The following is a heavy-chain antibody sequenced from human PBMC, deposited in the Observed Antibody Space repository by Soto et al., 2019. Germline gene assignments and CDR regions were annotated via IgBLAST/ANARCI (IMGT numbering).Heavy chain of an antibody. CDR2: MNPNSSNT. J-gene: IGHJ6*02. CDR1: GYTFTSYD. D-gene: IGHD3-3*01. CDR3: ARQYYDFWSGYLAEGFGGNYYYGMDV. V-gene: IGHV1-8*01. Sequence: ASVKVSCKASGYTFTSYDINWVRQATGQGLEWMGWMNPNSSNTGYAQKFQGRVTMTRNTSISTAYMELSSLRSEDTAVYYCARQYYDFWSGYLAEGFGGNYYYGMDVWGQGTTVTVSS.